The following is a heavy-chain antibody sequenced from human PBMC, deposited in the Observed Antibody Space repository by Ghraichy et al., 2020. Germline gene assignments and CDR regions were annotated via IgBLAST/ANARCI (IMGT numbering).Heavy chain of an antibody. J-gene: IGHJ3*02. D-gene: IGHD2-21*01. Sequence: SETLSRTCSVSGGSVSSGSYYWNWIRQPPGKGLEWIGYIYYSGISNYNPSLKSRVTISVDTSKNQFSLKLSSVTAADTAIYYCARDLQGWGYAFDIWGQGTVVTVSS. V-gene: IGHV4-61*01. CDR2: IYYSGIS. CDR1: GGSVSSGSYY. CDR3: ARDLQGWGYAFDI.